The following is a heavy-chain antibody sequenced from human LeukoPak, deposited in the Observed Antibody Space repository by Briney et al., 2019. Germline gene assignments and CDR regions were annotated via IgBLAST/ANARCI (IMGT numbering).Heavy chain of an antibody. Sequence: GGSLRLTCAVSGFGVSVYFMTWVRQAPGKGLEWVSVIFDGGATYYADSVKGRFTISRDNSKNTIYLQMSSLRAEDTALYYCAKAAAAPGFDFWGQGTLATVSS. CDR1: GFGVSVYF. D-gene: IGHD6-13*01. V-gene: IGHV3-53*01. CDR2: IFDGGAT. CDR3: AKAAAAPGFDF. J-gene: IGHJ4*02.